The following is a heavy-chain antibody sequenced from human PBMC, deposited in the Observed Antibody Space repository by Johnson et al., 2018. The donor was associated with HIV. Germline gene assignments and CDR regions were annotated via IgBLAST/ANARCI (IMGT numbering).Heavy chain of an antibody. D-gene: IGHD7-27*01. CDR2: FSTNGGST. CDR3: AKDGNWGYVLGTFDI. Sequence: QVQLLESGGGLVQPGGSLRLSCAASGFTFSSYAMSWVRQAPGKGLEYVSTFSTNGGSTYYAHSVKGRFTISRDNSTNTLYLKMNSLSAEDTAVYYCAKDGNWGYVLGTFDIWGQGTMVTVSS. J-gene: IGHJ3*02. V-gene: IGHV3-64*04. CDR1: GFTFSSYA.